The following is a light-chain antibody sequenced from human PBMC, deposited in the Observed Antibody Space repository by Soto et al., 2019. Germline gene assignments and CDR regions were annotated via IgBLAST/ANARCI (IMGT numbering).Light chain of an antibody. V-gene: IGKV3-11*01. Sequence: EIVLTQSPATLSLSPGERATLSCRASQSVNTYLAWYQQKPGQAPRLLISDASNRATDIPARFSGSGSETDFTLTISSLEPEDFATYYCQQYNSYPWTFGQGTKVEIK. CDR3: QQYNSYPWT. J-gene: IGKJ1*01. CDR1: QSVNTY. CDR2: DAS.